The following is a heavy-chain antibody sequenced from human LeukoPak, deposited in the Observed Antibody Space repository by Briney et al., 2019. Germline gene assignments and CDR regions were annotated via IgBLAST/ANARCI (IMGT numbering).Heavy chain of an antibody. Sequence: EGSLRLSCAASGFTFGSYAMSWVRQAPGKGLEWVSTISGSGGSPYYADSVKGRFTISRDNSKNTLYLQMNSLRAEDTAVFYCAKAQHSSIWGYFDYWGQGTLVTVSS. CDR2: ISGSGGSP. CDR3: AKAQHSSIWGYFDY. V-gene: IGHV3-23*01. CDR1: GFTFGSYA. J-gene: IGHJ4*02. D-gene: IGHD6-13*01.